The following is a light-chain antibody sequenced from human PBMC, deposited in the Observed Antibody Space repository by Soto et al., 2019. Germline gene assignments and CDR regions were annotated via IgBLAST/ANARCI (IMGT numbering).Light chain of an antibody. CDR1: QSISSY. CDR2: AAS. J-gene: IGKJ4*01. V-gene: IGKV1-39*01. Sequence: DIQMTQSPSSLSASVGDRVTITCRASQSISSYLNWYQQKPGKAPKLLIYAASSLQSRVPSRFSGSGSGTDFTLTISSLQPEDFATYYCQQSYSTLPFGGGTKVEIK. CDR3: QQSYSTLP.